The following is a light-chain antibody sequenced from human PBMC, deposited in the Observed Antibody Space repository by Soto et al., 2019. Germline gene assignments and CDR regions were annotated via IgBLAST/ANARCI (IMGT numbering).Light chain of an antibody. J-gene: IGKJ5*01. V-gene: IGKV3-11*01. Sequence: ENVLTQSPATLSLSPGDTATLSCRATQSVSNYLAWYQQKLGQAPRLLIYDASKRATGIPARFGGSGSGTDFTLTSSSLEPEDFAVYFCQQRSDWPPTFGQGTRLEIK. CDR3: QQRSDWPPT. CDR1: QSVSNY. CDR2: DAS.